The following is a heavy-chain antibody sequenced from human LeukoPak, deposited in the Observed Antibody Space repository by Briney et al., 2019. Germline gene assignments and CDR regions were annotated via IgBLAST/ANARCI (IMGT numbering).Heavy chain of an antibody. J-gene: IGHJ4*02. CDR1: GGSFSSYF. CDR2: IYPSGNT. V-gene: IGHV4-4*07. Sequence: SETLSLTCSVSGGSFSSYFWSWVRQPAGKGLEWIGRIYPSGNTNYNPSLKSRVTLSVDKSKNQFSLKLSSVTAADTAVYYCTGNGYYSLEYWGQGTLVTVSS. D-gene: IGHD3-3*01. CDR3: TGNGYYSLEY.